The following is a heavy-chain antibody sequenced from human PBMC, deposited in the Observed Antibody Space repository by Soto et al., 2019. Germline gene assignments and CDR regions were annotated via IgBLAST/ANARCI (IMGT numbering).Heavy chain of an antibody. D-gene: IGHD5-12*01. CDR3: AKEVAPIYYYYGMDV. CDR1: GFTFSSYG. Sequence: GGSLRLSCAASGFTFSSYGMHWVRQAPGKGLEWVAVISYDGSNKYYADSVKGRFTISRDNSKNTLYLQMNSLRAEDTAVYYCAKEVAPIYYYYGMDVWGQGTTVTVSS. J-gene: IGHJ6*02. V-gene: IGHV3-30*18. CDR2: ISYDGSNK.